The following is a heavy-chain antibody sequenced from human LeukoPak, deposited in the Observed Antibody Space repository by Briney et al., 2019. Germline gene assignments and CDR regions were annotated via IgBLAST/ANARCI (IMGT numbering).Heavy chain of an antibody. CDR3: ARDAPQVPAAGVLAS. CDR2: MYSGGDT. V-gene: IGHV3-53*01. D-gene: IGHD6-13*01. CDR1: GFTVSDNY. Sequence: PGGSLRLSCAASGFTVSDNYMCWVRQAPGKGLEWVSVMYSGGDTYYADSVKGRFTFSRDISKNTLYLQMNGLRTEDTAMYYCARDAPQVPAAGVLASWGQGTLVTVSS. J-gene: IGHJ5*02.